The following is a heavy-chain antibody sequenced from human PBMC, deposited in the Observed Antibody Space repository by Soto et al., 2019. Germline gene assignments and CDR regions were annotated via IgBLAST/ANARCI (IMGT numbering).Heavy chain of an antibody. Sequence: QVQLQESGPGLVKPSQTLSLTCTVSGGSISSGGYYWSWTRQHPGKGLQWIGYIYYSGSTYYNPYLNTRVTISVDTSKNQFSLKLSSVTAADTAVYYCARVGSYDGSGYNAVNFGGQGTRVTVSS. V-gene: IGHV4-31*03. CDR3: ARVGSYDGSGYNAVNF. CDR2: IYYSGST. J-gene: IGHJ3*01. D-gene: IGHD3-22*01. CDR1: GGSISSGGYY.